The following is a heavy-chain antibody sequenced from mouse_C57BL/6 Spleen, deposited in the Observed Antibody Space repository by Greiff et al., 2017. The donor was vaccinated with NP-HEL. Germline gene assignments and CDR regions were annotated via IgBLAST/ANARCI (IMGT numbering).Heavy chain of an antibody. Sequence: VQLQQPGAELVKPGASVKFSCKASGYSFTSYYMNWVQQSPEKSLEWIGEINPSSGGTNYNQKFKGKATMTVDKSSSTAYMQLSSLTSEDSAVYYCARSESDYDAMDYWGQGTTVTVSS. CDR2: INPSSGGT. J-gene: IGHJ4*01. V-gene: IGHV1-42*01. CDR1: GYSFTSYY. CDR3: ARSESDYDAMDY. D-gene: IGHD2-13*01.